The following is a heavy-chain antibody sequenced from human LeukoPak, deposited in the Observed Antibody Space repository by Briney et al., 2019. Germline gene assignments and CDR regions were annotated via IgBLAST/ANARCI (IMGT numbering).Heavy chain of an antibody. CDR2: INPNSGNT. CDR1: GYTFTSYD. V-gene: IGHV1-8*01. Sequence: ASVKVSCKASGYTFTSYDINWVRQATGQGLEWMGWINPNSGNTGCAQKFQGRVTMTRNTSISTAYMELSSLRSEDTAVYYCARGHSSSWYEHWGQGTLVTVSS. CDR3: ARGHSSSWYEH. D-gene: IGHD6-13*01. J-gene: IGHJ1*01.